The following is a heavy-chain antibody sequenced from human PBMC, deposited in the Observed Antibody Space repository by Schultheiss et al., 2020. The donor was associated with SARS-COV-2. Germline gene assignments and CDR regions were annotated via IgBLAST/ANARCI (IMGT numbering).Heavy chain of an antibody. J-gene: IGHJ4*02. CDR3: ARERDGKKRSFDY. CDR2: IGGSGDTT. Sequence: GGSLRLSCAASGFTFSSYSMNWVRQAPGKGLEWVSAIGGSGDTTYYADSVKGRFTISRDNSKNSLYLQMNSLRAEDTAVYYCARERDGKKRSFDYWGQGTLVTVSS. V-gene: IGHV3-23*01. CDR1: GFTFSSYS. D-gene: IGHD5-24*01.